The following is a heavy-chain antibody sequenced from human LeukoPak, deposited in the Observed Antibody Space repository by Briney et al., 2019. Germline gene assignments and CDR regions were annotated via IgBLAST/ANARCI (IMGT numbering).Heavy chain of an antibody. V-gene: IGHV3-21*01. CDR1: GFTFSSYR. CDR2: ISSSSSYI. J-gene: IGHJ4*02. CDR3: ARADYYDSSGYAP. D-gene: IGHD3-22*01. Sequence: PGGSLRLSCAASGFTFSSYRMNWVRQAPGKGLEWVSSISSSSSYIYYADSVKGRFTISRDNAKNSLYLQMNSLRAEDTAVYYCARADYYDSSGYAPWGQGTLVTVSS.